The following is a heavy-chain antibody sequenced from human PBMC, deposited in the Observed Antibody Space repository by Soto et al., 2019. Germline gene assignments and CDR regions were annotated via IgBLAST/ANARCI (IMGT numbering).Heavy chain of an antibody. CDR3: AALTTTVTGIDY. Sequence: SVKVSCKASGFTFTSSAMQCVRQARGQRLEWIGWIVVGSGNTNYAQKFQERVTITRDMSTSTAYMELSSLRSEDTAVYYCAALTTTVTGIDYRGQVTLVTVSS. V-gene: IGHV1-58*02. CDR1: GFTFTSSA. CDR2: IVVGSGNT. J-gene: IGHJ4*02. D-gene: IGHD4-4*01.